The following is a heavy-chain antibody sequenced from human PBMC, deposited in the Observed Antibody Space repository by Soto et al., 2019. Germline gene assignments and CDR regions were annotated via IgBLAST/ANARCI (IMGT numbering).Heavy chain of an antibody. CDR3: ARLRYFDWLL. V-gene: IGHV4-31*03. D-gene: IGHD3-9*01. Sequence: PSETLSLTCTVSGGSVSSGAYYWSWIRQHPGKGLEWIGYISYIGSTYYNPSLKSRVTISVDTSKNHFSLKLSSVTAADTAVYYCARLRYFDWLLWGKGTLVTVSS. CDR2: ISYIGST. J-gene: IGHJ4*02. CDR1: GGSVSSGAYY.